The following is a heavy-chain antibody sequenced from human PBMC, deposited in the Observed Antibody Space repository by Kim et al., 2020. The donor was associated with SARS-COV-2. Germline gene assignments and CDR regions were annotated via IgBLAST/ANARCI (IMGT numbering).Heavy chain of an antibody. CDR1: GYTLTTYA. Sequence: ASVKVSCKASGYTLTTYAMHWVRQAPGQRLEWMGWINAGNGNTKYSQKFQGRVTITRDTSASTAYMELSSLRSEDTAVYYCARAGLGYYDSSGYWNDAFDSWGQGTMVTVST. J-gene: IGHJ3*02. D-gene: IGHD3-22*01. V-gene: IGHV1-3*01. CDR2: INAGNGNT. CDR3: ARAGLGYYDSSGYWNDAFDS.